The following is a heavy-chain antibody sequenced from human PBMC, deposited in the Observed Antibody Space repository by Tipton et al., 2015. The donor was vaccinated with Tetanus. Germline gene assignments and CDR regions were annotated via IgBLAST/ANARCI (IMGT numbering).Heavy chain of an antibody. D-gene: IGHD3-22*01. CDR2: IYYSGST. CDR3: ARVKSGSYYDSSGLGGFDY. V-gene: IGHV4-59*01. Sequence: TLSLTCTVSGGSISSYYWSWIRQPPGKGLEWIGYIYYSGSTNYNPSLKSRVTISVDTSKNQFSLKLSSVTAADTAVYYCARVKSGSYYDSSGLGGFDYWGQGTLVTVSS. J-gene: IGHJ4*02. CDR1: GGSISSYY.